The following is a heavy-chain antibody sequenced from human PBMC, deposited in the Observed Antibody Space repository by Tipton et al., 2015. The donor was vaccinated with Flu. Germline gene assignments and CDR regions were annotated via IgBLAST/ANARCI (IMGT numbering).Heavy chain of an antibody. V-gene: IGHV4-38-2*01. CDR2: IHQSGTT. CDR3: AMYYYDSSAYYSQGWFDY. J-gene: IGHJ5*01. CDR1: GDSIGRAYC. D-gene: IGHD3-22*01. Sequence: TLSLTCSVSGDSIGRAYCWDWIRQPPGKGLEWIGSIHQSGTTYYKSSLKSRATISVDTSKNQFSLKLSSVTAADTAVYYCAMYYYDSSAYYSQGWFDYWGQGTLVTVSS.